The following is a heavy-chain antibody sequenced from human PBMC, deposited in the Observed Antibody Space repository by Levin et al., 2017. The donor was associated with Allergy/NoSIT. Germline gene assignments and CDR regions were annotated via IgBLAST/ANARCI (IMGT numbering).Heavy chain of an antibody. J-gene: IGHJ5*02. CDR2: ISYDASYK. Sequence: GGSLRLSCAVSGFTFTNYGMYWVRQAPGKGLEWVAVISYDASYKYYADSVKGRVTISRDNLKNTVSLEMTRLRHDDTAVYYCAGEFLHSGKFDHWGQGTEVTVSS. CDR1: GFTFTNYG. V-gene: IGHV3-30*03. D-gene: IGHD2/OR15-2a*01. CDR3: AGEFLHSGKFDH.